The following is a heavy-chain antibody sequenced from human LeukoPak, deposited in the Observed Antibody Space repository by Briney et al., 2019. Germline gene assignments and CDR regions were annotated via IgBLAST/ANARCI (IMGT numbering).Heavy chain of an antibody. D-gene: IGHD4-11*01. CDR2: IKSKTDDGTT. CDR3: TTGYSNYLRYYYYFYMDV. CDR1: GFTFNKAW. Sequence: PGGSLRLSCAASGFTFNKAWMSWVRQAPGKGLEWVGRIKSKTDDGTTDYAAPVKGRFTISRDDLKETLYLQMNSLKTEDTAVYYCTTGYSNYLRYYYYFYMDVWGKGTTVTVSS. V-gene: IGHV3-15*01. J-gene: IGHJ6*03.